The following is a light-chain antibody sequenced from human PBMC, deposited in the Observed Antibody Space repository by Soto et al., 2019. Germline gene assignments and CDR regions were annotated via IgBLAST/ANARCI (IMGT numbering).Light chain of an antibody. CDR3: AAWDDSLNGYV. Sequence: QSVLTQPPSVSEAPRQRVTISCSGSSSNIGNNAVNWYQQLPGKAPKLLIYYDDLLPSGVSDRFSGPKSGTSASLAISGFQSLDEADDSSAAWDDSLNGYVYVTGTIFTVL. J-gene: IGLJ1*01. CDR1: SSNIGNNA. V-gene: IGLV1-36*01. CDR2: YDD.